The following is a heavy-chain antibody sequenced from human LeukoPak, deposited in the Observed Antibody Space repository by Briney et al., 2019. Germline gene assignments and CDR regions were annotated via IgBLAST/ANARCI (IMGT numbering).Heavy chain of an antibody. D-gene: IGHD4-17*01. J-gene: IGHJ4*02. Sequence: ASVKVSCKASGYTFTGYYMHWGRQPPGQGVEWMGRINPNSGGTNNAQKFHGRVTMTRATSISTADMELSRLRSDDTAVYDCATTETTANYWGQGTLVTVSS. CDR3: ATTETTANY. CDR2: INPNSGGT. V-gene: IGHV1-2*06. CDR1: GYTFTGYY.